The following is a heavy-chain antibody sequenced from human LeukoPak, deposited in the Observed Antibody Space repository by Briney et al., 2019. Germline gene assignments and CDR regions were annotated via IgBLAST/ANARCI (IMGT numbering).Heavy chain of an antibody. J-gene: IGHJ4*02. V-gene: IGHV4-39*07. CDR1: GDSISSSSYY. D-gene: IGHD2-15*01. Sequence: SETLSVTCTVSGDSISSSSYYWGWIRQPPGKGLEWIGSIYYGGSTYYNPSLKSRVTISVDTSKNQFSLKLSSVTAADTAVYYCARDHRCSGGICYQPFDYWGQGTLVTVSS. CDR2: IYYGGST. CDR3: ARDHRCSGGICYQPFDY.